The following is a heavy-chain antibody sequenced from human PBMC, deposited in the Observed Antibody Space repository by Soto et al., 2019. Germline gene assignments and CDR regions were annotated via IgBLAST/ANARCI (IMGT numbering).Heavy chain of an antibody. V-gene: IGHV4-31*03. CDR2: IYYSGST. J-gene: IGHJ5*02. CDR1: GGSINSGGYY. Sequence: QVQLQESGPGLVKPSQTLSLTCTVSGGSINSGGYYWSWIRQHPGKGLEWIGYIYYSGSTYYNPSLKSRVSISVDTSKNQFSLKLSSVTAADTSVYYCARGARYWFDPWGQGTLVTVSS. CDR3: ARGARYWFDP.